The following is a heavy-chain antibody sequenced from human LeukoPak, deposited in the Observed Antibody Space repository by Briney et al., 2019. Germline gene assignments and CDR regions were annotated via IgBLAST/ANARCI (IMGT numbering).Heavy chain of an antibody. CDR1: GGSFSGYY. V-gene: IGHV4-34*01. CDR3: ARRRLLWFGALGGWFDP. J-gene: IGHJ5*02. CDR2: INHSGST. Sequence: SETLSLTCAVYGGSFSGYYWSWIRQPPGKGLEWIGEINHSGSTNYNPSLKSRVTMSVDTSKNQFSLKLSSVTAADTAVYYCARRRLLWFGALGGWFDPWGQGTLVTVSS. D-gene: IGHD3-10*01.